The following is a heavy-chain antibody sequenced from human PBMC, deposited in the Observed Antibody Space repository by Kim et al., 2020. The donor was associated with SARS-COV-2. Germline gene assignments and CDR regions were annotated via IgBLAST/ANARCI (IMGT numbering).Heavy chain of an antibody. Sequence: SRVTISVDTSKHQFSLKLSSVTAADTAVYYCARGGPVRLWGSHYYYYMDVWGKGTTVTVSS. CDR3: ARGGPVRLWGSHYYYYMDV. D-gene: IGHD3-16*01. V-gene: IGHV4-34*01. J-gene: IGHJ6*03.